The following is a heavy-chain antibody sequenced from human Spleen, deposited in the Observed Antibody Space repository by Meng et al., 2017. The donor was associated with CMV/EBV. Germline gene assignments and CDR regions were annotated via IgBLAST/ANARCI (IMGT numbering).Heavy chain of an antibody. J-gene: IGHJ4*02. CDR3: TTGTSIYSGSYYY. CDR1: GFTFSSYS. D-gene: IGHD3-10*01. V-gene: IGHV3-21*01. CDR2: ISSSSSYI. Sequence: GESLKISCAASGFTFSSYSMNWVRQAPGKGLEWVSSISSSSSYIYYADSVKGRFTISRDNAKNSLYLQMNSLRAEDTAVYYCTTGTSIYSGSYYYWGQGTLVTVSS.